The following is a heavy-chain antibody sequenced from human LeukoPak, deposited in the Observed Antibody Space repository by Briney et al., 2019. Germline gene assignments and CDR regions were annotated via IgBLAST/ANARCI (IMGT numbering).Heavy chain of an antibody. CDR2: ITSSGTTI. V-gene: IGHV3-48*03. CDR3: ARDRVGDPLDY. CDR1: GFDFNNYN. Sequence: PGGSLRLSCIASGFDFNNYNLNWVRQAPGKGLEWVSYITSSGTTIYYADSVKGRFTISRDNAKNSLYLQMSSLRAEDTAVYYCARDRVGDPLDYWGQGTLVTVSS. J-gene: IGHJ4*02.